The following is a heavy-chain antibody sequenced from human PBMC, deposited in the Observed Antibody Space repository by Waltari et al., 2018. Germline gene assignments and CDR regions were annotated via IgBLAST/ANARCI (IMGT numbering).Heavy chain of an antibody. CDR1: GYTFTSYF. V-gene: IGHV1-46*01. Sequence: QVQLVQSGAEVKKPGASVKVSCKASGYTFTSYFIHWVRQAPGQGLEWMGIINPDGGSTSYAQKCQGRVTMTRDTSTSTVYMELSSLRFEDTAVYYCARESREGLEHYYGMDVWGQGTTATVSS. J-gene: IGHJ6*02. D-gene: IGHD5-12*01. CDR3: ARESREGLEHYYGMDV. CDR2: INPDGGST.